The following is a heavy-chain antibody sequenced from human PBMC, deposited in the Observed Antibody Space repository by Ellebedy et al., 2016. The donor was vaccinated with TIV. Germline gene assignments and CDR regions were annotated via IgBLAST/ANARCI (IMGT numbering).Heavy chain of an antibody. CDR1: GYSFALFG. CDR2: ISIYNGNT. Sequence: AASVKVSCKASGYSFALFGFSWVRQAPGQGLEWMGWISIYNGNTKYSQKFQGRVIMTTDTSTTTVYMELRSLRSDDTAVYYCARDLRRSLKGGYWGQGTLVTVSP. V-gene: IGHV1-18*04. D-gene: IGHD2-8*01. J-gene: IGHJ4*02. CDR3: ARDLRRSLKGGY.